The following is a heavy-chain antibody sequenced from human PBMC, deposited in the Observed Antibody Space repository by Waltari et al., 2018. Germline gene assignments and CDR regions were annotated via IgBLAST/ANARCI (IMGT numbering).Heavy chain of an antibody. V-gene: IGHV1-46*01. Sequence: QVQLVQSGAEVKKPGASVKVSCKASGYTFTSYYMHWVRQAPGQGLEWMGIINPSGGSKSYAQKSQGRVTMTRDTSTSTVYMELSSLRSEDTAVYYCASLRGYSGDAFDIWGQGTMVTVSS. CDR2: INPSGGSK. D-gene: IGHD3-10*01. J-gene: IGHJ3*02. CDR3: ASLRGYSGDAFDI. CDR1: GYTFTSYY.